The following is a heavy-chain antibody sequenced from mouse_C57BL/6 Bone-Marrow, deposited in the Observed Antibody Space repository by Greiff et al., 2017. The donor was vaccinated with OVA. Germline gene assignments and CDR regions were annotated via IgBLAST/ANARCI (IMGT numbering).Heavy chain of an antibody. CDR1: GYTFTDYY. Sequence: VQLQQSGAELVRPGASVKLSCKASGYTFTDYYINWVKQRPGQGLEWIARIYPGSGNTYYNEKFKGKATLTAEKSSSTAYMQLSSLTSEDSAVYFCARSPYYYGSYWYFDVWGTGTTVTVSS. J-gene: IGHJ1*03. V-gene: IGHV1-76*01. D-gene: IGHD1-1*01. CDR2: IYPGSGNT. CDR3: ARSPYYYGSYWYFDV.